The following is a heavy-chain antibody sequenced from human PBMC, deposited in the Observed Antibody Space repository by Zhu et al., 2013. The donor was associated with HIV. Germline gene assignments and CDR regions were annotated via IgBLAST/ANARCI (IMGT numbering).Heavy chain of an antibody. CDR3: ARADDSSGYYLDY. J-gene: IGHJ4*02. V-gene: IGHV4-38-2*02. CDR2: IYHSGST. CDR1: GYSISSGYY. D-gene: IGHD3-22*01. Sequence: QVQLQESGPGLVKPSETLSLTCTVSGYSISSGYYWGWIRQPPGKGLEWIGSIYHSGSTYYNPSLKSRVTISVDTSKNQFSLKLSSVTAADTAVYYCARADDSSGYYLDYWGQGTLV.